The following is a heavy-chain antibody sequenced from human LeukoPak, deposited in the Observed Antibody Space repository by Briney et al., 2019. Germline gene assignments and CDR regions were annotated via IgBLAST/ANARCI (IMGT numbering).Heavy chain of an antibody. CDR2: ISYDGSNK. Sequence: GRSLRLSCAASGFTFSSYAMHWVRQAPGKGLEWVAVISYDGSNKYYADSVKGRFTISRDNSKNTLYLQMNSLRAEDTAVYYCARAMTTVVTPDYWGQGTLVTVSS. CDR1: GFTFSSYA. CDR3: ARAMTTVVTPDY. D-gene: IGHD4-23*01. V-gene: IGHV3-30*04. J-gene: IGHJ4*02.